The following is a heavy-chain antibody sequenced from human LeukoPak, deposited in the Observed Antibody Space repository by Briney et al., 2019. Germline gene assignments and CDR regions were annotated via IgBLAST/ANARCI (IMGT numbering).Heavy chain of an antibody. D-gene: IGHD6-6*01. CDR1: GFTFDDYA. V-gene: IGHV3-9*01. CDR2: ISWNSGSI. J-gene: IGHJ4*02. CDR3: AKATYSTSPGYYFDY. Sequence: PGGSWRLSCAASGFTFDDYAMHWVRQAPGKGLEWVSGISWNSGSIAYADSVKGRFTISRDNAKNSLYLQMNSLRAEDTAFYYCAKATYSTSPGYYFDYWGQGTLVTVSS.